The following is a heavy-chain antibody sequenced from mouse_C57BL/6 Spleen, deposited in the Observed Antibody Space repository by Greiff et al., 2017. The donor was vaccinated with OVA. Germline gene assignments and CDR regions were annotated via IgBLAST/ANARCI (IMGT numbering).Heavy chain of an antibody. CDR3: ARDRGYYGNPDAMDY. Sequence: EVHLVESGGGLVKPGGSLKLSCAASGFTFSSYAMSWVRQTPEKRLEWVATISDGGSYTYYPDNVKGRFTISRDNAKNNLYLQMSHLKSEDTAMYYCARDRGYYGNPDAMDYWGQGTSVTVSS. J-gene: IGHJ4*01. V-gene: IGHV5-4*01. D-gene: IGHD2-1*01. CDR1: GFTFSSYA. CDR2: ISDGGSYT.